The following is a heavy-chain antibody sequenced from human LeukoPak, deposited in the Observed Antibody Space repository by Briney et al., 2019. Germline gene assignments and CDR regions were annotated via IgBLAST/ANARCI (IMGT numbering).Heavy chain of an antibody. J-gene: IGHJ3*02. D-gene: IGHD3-22*01. CDR1: GYTFTDYY. Sequence: ASVKVSCKSSGYTFTDYYIHWVRQAPGQGLQWMGWINPNSGDTNYAQNFQGRVTMTRDTSISTAYMELSRLRSGDTAVYYCARCEGYYDSSGYYGAFDIWGQGTMVTVSS. CDR2: INPNSGDT. CDR3: ARCEGYYDSSGYYGAFDI. V-gene: IGHV1-2*02.